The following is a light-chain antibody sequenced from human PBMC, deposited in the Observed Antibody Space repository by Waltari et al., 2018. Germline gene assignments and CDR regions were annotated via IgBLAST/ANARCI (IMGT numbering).Light chain of an antibody. J-gene: IGLJ3*02. CDR2: NYN. CDR1: SSLHGNNV. V-gene: IGLV1-44*01. CDR3: TSWDESLNGWV. Sequence: QSVLIQPPSASGTPGQRVPISCSGSSSLHGNNVVNLYQKVPGTAPKLLIYNYNERPSGVPDRFSGSKSGTSASLAINGLQSEDEADYYCTSWDESLNGWVIGGGTKLTVL.